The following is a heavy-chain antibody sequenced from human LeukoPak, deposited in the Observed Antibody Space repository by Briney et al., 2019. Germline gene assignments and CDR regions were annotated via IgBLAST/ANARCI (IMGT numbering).Heavy chain of an antibody. D-gene: IGHD3-22*01. CDR1: GVSISSGGYY. CDR3: ARRRYYYDGSGYYFN. CDR2: IYYNGST. Sequence: SETLSLTCTVSGVSISSGGYYWSWIRQHPGKGLEYIGYIYYNGSTYYNPSLKSRVTISLDTSKNQFSLKLTSVTAADAAAFYCARRRYYYDGSGYYFNWGQETLVTVSS. V-gene: IGHV4-31*03. J-gene: IGHJ4*02.